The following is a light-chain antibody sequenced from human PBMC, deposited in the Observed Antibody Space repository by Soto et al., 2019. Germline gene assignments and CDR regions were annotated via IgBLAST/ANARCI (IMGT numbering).Light chain of an antibody. CDR1: QTIGTY. CDR2: AAS. Sequence: DIQMTLYTSSLSAYVGDRDTITFRASQTIGTYLNWYQQKPAEAPKLRIYAASNWHSGVPSRFSGSGSGTDFTLTISSLQPDDFATYYCQQSYFPPVTFGQGTKVDIK. CDR3: QQSYFPPVT. V-gene: IGKV1-39*01. J-gene: IGKJ1*01.